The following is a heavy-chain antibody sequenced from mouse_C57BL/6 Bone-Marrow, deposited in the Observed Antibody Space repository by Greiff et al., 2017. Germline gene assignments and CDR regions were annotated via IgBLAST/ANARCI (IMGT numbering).Heavy chain of an antibody. J-gene: IGHJ3*01. Sequence: EVQVVESGGDLVKPGGSLKLSCAASGFTFSSYGMSWVRQTPDKRLECVATISSGGSYTYYPDSVKGRFTISRDNAKNTLYLQMSSLKSEDTAMYYCAREDDYDEGAWFAYWGQGTLVTVSA. D-gene: IGHD2-4*01. CDR3: AREDDYDEGAWFAY. V-gene: IGHV5-6*01. CDR1: GFTFSSYG. CDR2: ISSGGSYT.